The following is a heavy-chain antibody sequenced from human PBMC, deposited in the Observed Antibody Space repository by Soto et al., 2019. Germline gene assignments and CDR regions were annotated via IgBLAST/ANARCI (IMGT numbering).Heavy chain of an antibody. V-gene: IGHV4-34*01. CDR1: GGCFSGYI. CDR2: INHSGSA. CDR3: ARDKITGLFDY. J-gene: IGHJ4*02. D-gene: IGHD2-8*02. Sequence: PSETLSLTCTVYGGCFSGYIWTWIRQTPGKGLQWIGQINHSGSANYNPSLKSRVTISVDTSKNQFSLKLTSVTAADTAVYYCARDKITGLFDYWGQGTQVTVSS.